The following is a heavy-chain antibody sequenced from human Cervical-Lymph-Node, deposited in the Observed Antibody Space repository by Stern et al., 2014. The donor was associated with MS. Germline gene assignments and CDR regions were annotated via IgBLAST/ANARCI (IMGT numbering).Heavy chain of an antibody. D-gene: IGHD3-3*01. J-gene: IGHJ5*02. CDR1: GYTFTNYR. Sequence: QVQLMQSGAEVKKPGASVKVSCKASGYTFTNYRISWVRQAPGQGLEWMGWITAYNGNTNYAQKLQGRVTMTTDTSTSTAYMELRSLRSDDTAVYYCARAGEVTIFGVVNNWFDPWGQGTLVTVSS. CDR2: ITAYNGNT. V-gene: IGHV1-18*04. CDR3: ARAGEVTIFGVVNNWFDP.